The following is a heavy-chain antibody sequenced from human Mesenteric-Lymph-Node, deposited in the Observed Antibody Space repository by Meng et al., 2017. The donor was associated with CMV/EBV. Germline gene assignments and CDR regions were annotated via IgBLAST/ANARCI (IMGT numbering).Heavy chain of an antibody. J-gene: IGHJ5*02. CDR2: INPNSGGT. V-gene: IGHV1-2*02. CDR1: GYTFTGYY. CDR3: AREGGTSSPWIGDNWFDP. Sequence: SVKVSCKASGYTFTGYYMHWVRQAPGQGLEWMGWINPNSGGTNYAQKFQGRVTMTRDTSISTAYMELSRLRSDDTAVYYWAREGGTSSPWIGDNWFDPWGQGTLVTVSS. D-gene: IGHD3-16*01.